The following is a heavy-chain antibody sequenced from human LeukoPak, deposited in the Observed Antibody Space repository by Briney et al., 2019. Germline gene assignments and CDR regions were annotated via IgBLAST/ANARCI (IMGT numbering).Heavy chain of an antibody. Sequence: SETLSLTCAVSGGSISSGGYSWSWIRQPPGKGLEWIGYIYHSGSTYYNPSLKSRVTISVDRSKNQFSLKLSSVTAADTAVYYCAFMPVDPFASYSSSPIDYWGQGTLVTVSS. CDR1: GGSISSGGYS. D-gene: IGHD6-13*01. V-gene: IGHV4-30-2*01. J-gene: IGHJ4*02. CDR3: AFMPVDPFASYSSSPIDY. CDR2: IYHSGST.